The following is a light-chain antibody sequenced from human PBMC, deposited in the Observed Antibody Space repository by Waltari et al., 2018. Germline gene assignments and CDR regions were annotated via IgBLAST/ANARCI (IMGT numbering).Light chain of an antibody. J-gene: IGKJ3*01. CDR1: QSISTW. CDR3: QQAGSLPG. Sequence: DIQMTQSPSSVSASVGDRVTIACRASQSISTWLAWYQQKPGKAPKLLIYSASSLQSGAPSRFSGSGSGTDFTLTISSLQPEDFAIYFCQQAGSLPGFGPGTKLDIK. CDR2: SAS. V-gene: IGKV1-12*01.